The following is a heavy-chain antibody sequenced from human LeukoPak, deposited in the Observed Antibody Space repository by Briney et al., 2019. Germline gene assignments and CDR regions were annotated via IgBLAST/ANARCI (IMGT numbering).Heavy chain of an antibody. Sequence: VASVKVSCKASGGTFSSYAISWVRQAPGQGLEWMGGIIPIFGTANYAQKFQGRVTMTEDTSTDTAYMELSSLRSEDTAVYHCATGYSSGWYPGLNWFDPWGQGTLVTVSS. CDR1: GGTFSSYA. CDR2: IIPIFGTA. CDR3: ATGYSSGWYPGLNWFDP. V-gene: IGHV1-69*06. J-gene: IGHJ5*02. D-gene: IGHD6-19*01.